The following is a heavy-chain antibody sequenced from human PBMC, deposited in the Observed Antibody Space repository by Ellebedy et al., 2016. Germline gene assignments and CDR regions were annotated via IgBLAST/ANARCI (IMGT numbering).Heavy chain of an antibody. CDR2: ISYDGSNK. J-gene: IGHJ3*02. CDR3: AKDITLYDILTPGAFDI. V-gene: IGHV3-30*18. Sequence: GGSLRLSXAASGFTFSNYAMHWVRQAPGKGREWVAVISYDGSNKNYADSVKGPFTISRDNSKNTLYLQMNSLRAEDTAVYYCAKDITLYDILTPGAFDIWGQGTMVTVSS. D-gene: IGHD3-9*01. CDR1: GFTFSNYA.